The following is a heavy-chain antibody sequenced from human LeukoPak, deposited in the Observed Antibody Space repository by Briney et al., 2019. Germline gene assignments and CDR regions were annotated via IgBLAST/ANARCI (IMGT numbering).Heavy chain of an antibody. V-gene: IGHV3-30-3*01. D-gene: IGHD6-13*01. J-gene: IGHJ5*02. CDR3: ARGQRWYGYNWFDP. Sequence: PGGSLRLSCAASGFTFSSYAMHWVRQAPGKGLEWVAVISYDGSNKYYADSVKGRFTISRDNSKNTLYLQMNSLRAEDTAVYYCARGQRWYGYNWFDPWGQGTLVTVSS. CDR2: ISYDGSNK. CDR1: GFTFSSYA.